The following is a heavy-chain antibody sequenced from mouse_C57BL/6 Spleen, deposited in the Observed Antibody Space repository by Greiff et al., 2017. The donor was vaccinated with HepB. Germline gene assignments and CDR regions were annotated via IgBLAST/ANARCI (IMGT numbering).Heavy chain of an antibody. Sequence: EVQLQQSGPVLVKPGASVKMSCKASGYTFTDYYMNWVKQSHGKSLEWIGVINPYNGGTSYNQKFKGKATLTVDKSSSTAYMELNSLTSEDSAVYYCARKTLLRSYYFDYWGQGTTLTVSS. V-gene: IGHV1-19*01. CDR2: INPYNGGT. CDR3: ARKTLLRSYYFDY. J-gene: IGHJ2*01. D-gene: IGHD1-1*01. CDR1: GYTFTDYY.